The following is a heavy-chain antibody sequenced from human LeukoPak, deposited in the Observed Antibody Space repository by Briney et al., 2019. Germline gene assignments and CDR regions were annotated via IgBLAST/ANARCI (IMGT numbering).Heavy chain of an antibody. CDR1: GYTFTGYY. Sequence: ASVKVSCKASGYTFTGYYMHWVRQAPGQGLEWMGWINPNSGGTNYAQKFQGRVTMTRDTSISTAYMELSRLRSDDTAVYHCARDFRWYDAFDIWGQGTMVTVSS. D-gene: IGHD6-13*01. V-gene: IGHV1-2*02. J-gene: IGHJ3*02. CDR3: ARDFRWYDAFDI. CDR2: INPNSGGT.